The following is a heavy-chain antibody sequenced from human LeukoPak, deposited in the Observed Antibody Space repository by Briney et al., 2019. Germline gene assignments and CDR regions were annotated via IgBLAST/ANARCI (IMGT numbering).Heavy chain of an antibody. CDR1: VGSFSGYY. CDR3: AALYSGSYL. Sequence: SETLSLTCAVYVGSFSGYYWSWIRQPPGKGLEWIGEINHSGSTNYNLSLKSRVTISVDTSKNQFSLKLSSVTAADTAVYYCAALYSGSYLWGQGTLVTVSS. J-gene: IGHJ5*02. D-gene: IGHD1-26*01. V-gene: IGHV4-34*01. CDR2: INHSGST.